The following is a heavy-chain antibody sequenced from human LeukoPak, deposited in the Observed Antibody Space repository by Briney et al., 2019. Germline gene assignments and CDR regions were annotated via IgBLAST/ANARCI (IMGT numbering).Heavy chain of an antibody. CDR1: GGSISSGSYY. Sequence: SQTLSLTCTVSGGSISSGSYYWSWIRQPAGKGLECIGRIYTSGSTNYNPSLKSRVTISVDTSKNQFSLKLSSVTAADTAVYYCARGPFRVVTFGVVVFDWFDPWGQGTLVTVSS. V-gene: IGHV4-61*02. D-gene: IGHD3-16*01. CDR3: ARGPFRVVTFGVVVFDWFDP. J-gene: IGHJ5*02. CDR2: IYTSGST.